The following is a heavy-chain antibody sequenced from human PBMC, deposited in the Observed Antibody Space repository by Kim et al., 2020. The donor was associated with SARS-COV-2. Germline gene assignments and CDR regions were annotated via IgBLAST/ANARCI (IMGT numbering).Heavy chain of an antibody. CDR3: ARGGGGSSDKKWGYYYYYYGMDV. CDR2: IYTSGST. J-gene: IGHJ6*02. D-gene: IGHD6-6*01. CDR1: GGSISSYY. V-gene: IGHV4-4*07. Sequence: SETLSLTCTVSGGSISSYYWSWIRQPAGKGLEWIGRIYTSGSTNYNPSLKSRVTMSVDTSKNQFSLKLSSVTAADTAVYYCARGGGGSSDKKWGYYYYYYGMDVWGQGTTVTVSS.